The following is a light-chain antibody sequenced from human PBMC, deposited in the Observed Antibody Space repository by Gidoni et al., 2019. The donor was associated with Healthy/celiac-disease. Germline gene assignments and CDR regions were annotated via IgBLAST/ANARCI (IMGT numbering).Light chain of an antibody. Sequence: PGPSITISCTGTSSDVGGYNYVSWYQQHPGKAPKLMIYDVSNRPSGFSNRFSGSKSGNTASLTISGLQAEDEADYYCSSYTSSSTRVFGTGTKVTVL. CDR1: SSDVGGYNY. CDR2: DVS. CDR3: SSYTSSSTRV. J-gene: IGLJ1*01. V-gene: IGLV2-14*03.